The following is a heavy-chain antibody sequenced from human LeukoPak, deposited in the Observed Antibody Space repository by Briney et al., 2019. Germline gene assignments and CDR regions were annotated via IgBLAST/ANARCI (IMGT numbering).Heavy chain of an antibody. CDR3: ARDRIAVAGTHSFDY. J-gene: IGHJ4*02. V-gene: IGHV3-48*02. D-gene: IGHD6-19*01. Sequence: GGSLRLSCAASGFTFSSCSMNWVRQAPGKGLEWVSYISSSSSTIYYADSVKGRFTISRDNAKNSLYLQMNSLRDEDTAVYYCARDRIAVAGTHSFDYWGQGTLVTVSS. CDR2: ISSSSSTI. CDR1: GFTFSSCS.